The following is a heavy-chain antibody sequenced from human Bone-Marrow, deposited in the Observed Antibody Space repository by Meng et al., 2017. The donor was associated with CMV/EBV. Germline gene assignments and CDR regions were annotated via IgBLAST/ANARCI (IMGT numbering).Heavy chain of an antibody. Sequence: ASVKVSCKASGYTFTGYYMHWVRQAPGQGLEWMGWNNPNSGGTNYAQKFQGRVTMTRDTSISTAYMKLSRLRSDDTAVYYCARAYYDFWSGSPPNYWGQGTLVTVSS. CDR2: NNPNSGGT. V-gene: IGHV1-2*02. D-gene: IGHD3-3*01. J-gene: IGHJ4*02. CDR1: GYTFTGYY. CDR3: ARAYYDFWSGSPPNY.